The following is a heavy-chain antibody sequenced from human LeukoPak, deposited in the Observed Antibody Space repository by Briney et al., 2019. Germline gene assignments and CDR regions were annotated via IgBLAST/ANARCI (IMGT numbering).Heavy chain of an antibody. CDR3: AREQKGIYLFFDY. V-gene: IGHV1-3*01. CDR2: INAGNGNT. Sequence: ASVKVSCEASGYTFTSYAMHWVRQAPGQRLEWMGWINAGNGNTKYSQKFQGRVTITRDTSASTAYMELSSLRSEDTAVYYCAREQKGIYLFFDYWGQGTLVTVSS. J-gene: IGHJ4*02. CDR1: GYTFTSYA. D-gene: IGHD3-3*01.